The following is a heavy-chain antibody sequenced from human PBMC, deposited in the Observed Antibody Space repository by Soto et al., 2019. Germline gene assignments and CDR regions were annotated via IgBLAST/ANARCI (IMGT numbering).Heavy chain of an antibody. J-gene: IGHJ6*02. V-gene: IGHV1-69*13. CDR1: GGTFSSYA. D-gene: IGHD3-10*01. CDR3: AACYGSGSYDYYYYGMDV. Sequence: ASVKVSCKASGGTFSSYAISWVRQAPGQGLEWMGGIIPIFGTANYAQKFQGRVTITADESTSTAYMELSSLRSEDTAVYYCAACYGSGSYDYYYYGMDVWGQGTTVTVSS. CDR2: IIPIFGTA.